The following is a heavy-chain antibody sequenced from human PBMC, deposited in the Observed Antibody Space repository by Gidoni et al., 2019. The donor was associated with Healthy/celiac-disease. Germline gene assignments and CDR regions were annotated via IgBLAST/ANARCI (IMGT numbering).Heavy chain of an antibody. V-gene: IGHV3-33*01. CDR3: ASSQTAFAFDY. CDR1: FSSYG. J-gene: IGHJ4*02. CDR2: IWYDGSNK. Sequence: FSSYGMHWVRQAPGKGLEWVAVIWYDGSNKYYADSVKGRFTISRDNSKNTLYLQMNSLRAEDTAVYYCASSQTAFAFDYWGQGTLVTVAS.